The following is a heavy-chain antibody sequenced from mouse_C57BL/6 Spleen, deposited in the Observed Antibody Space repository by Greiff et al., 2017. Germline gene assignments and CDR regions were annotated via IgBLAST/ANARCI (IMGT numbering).Heavy chain of an antibody. D-gene: IGHD2-3*01. CDR3: ARWWLLKVDY. CDR2: IHPNSGST. Sequence: QVQLQQPGAELVKPGASVKLSCKASGYTFTSYWMHWVKQRPGQGLEWIGMIHPNSGSTNYNEKFKSKATLTVDKSTSTAYMQRSSLTSEDSAVYYCARWWLLKVDYGGQGTSVTVSS. J-gene: IGHJ4*01. CDR1: GYTFTSYW. V-gene: IGHV1-64*01.